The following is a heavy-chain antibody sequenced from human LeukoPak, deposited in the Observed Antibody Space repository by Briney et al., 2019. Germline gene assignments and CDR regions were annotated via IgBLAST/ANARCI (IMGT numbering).Heavy chain of an antibody. CDR2: ISGSGSTT. Sequence: PGGSLRLSCAASGFTFSSYGMSWVRQALGEGLGWVSAISGSGSTTYYADSVKGRFTISRDNSKNTLYLQMNSLRAEDTAVYYCARYGSYHYDSSGYFGYWGQGTLVTVSS. J-gene: IGHJ4*02. CDR1: GFTFSSYG. D-gene: IGHD3-22*01. V-gene: IGHV3-23*01. CDR3: ARYGSYHYDSSGYFGY.